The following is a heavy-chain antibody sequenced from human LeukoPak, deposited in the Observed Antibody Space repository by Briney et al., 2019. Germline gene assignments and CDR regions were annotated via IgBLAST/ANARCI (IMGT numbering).Heavy chain of an antibody. Sequence: SETLSLTCTVSGDSISSDYWSWIRQPPGKGLEWIGYIYYSGSTNYNHSLKSRVTISVDTSKNQFSLKLSSVTAADTAVYYCARGVSDYSYFARYYFDYWGQGTLVTVSS. CDR3: ARGVSDYSYFARYYFDY. D-gene: IGHD4-11*01. CDR2: IYYSGST. J-gene: IGHJ4*02. V-gene: IGHV4-59*01. CDR1: GDSISSDY.